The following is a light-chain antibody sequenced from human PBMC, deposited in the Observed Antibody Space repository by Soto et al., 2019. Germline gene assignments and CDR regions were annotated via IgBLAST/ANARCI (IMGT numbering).Light chain of an antibody. CDR3: QQSYRTSIT. J-gene: IGKJ5*01. CDR1: RSISKY. V-gene: IGKV1-39*01. Sequence: DIQMTQSPSSLSASVGDRVTITCRASRSISKYLNWYQQKPGKAPKLLIYTASSLQSGVPSRFSGSGSGTDFTLTISSPQPEDFATYYCQQSYRTSITFGQGTRLEIK. CDR2: TAS.